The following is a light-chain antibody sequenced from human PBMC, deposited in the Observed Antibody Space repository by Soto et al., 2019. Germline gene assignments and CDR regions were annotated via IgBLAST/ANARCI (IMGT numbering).Light chain of an antibody. CDR2: GNT. Sequence: QSVLTQPPSVSGAPGQRVTISCTESSSNIGAGYDVHWYQQLPGTAPKLLIYGNTNRPSGVPDRFSGSKSGTSASLAITGLQAEDEADYYCQSYDSSLSAWVFGGWTKLTVL. V-gene: IGLV1-40*01. CDR1: SSNIGAGYD. CDR3: QSYDSSLSAWV. J-gene: IGLJ3*02.